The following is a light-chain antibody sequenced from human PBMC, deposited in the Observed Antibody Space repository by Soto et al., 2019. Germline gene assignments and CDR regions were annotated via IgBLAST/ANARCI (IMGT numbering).Light chain of an antibody. J-gene: IGKJ5*01. Sequence: EIVLTQSPGTLSLSPGETATLSCRASQSVSSSYLAWYQQKPGQAPRLLIYGASSRATGIPDRFSGSGSGTDFPLTISRLEPEDFAVYFCQQYGSSPITVGQGTRLEI. CDR1: QSVSSSY. V-gene: IGKV3-20*01. CDR3: QQYGSSPIT. CDR2: GAS.